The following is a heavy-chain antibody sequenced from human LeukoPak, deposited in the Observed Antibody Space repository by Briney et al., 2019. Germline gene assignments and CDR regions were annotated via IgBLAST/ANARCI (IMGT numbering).Heavy chain of an antibody. CDR3: EREGHSSGRARFLEQ. Sequence: GGSLRLSCAASGFSFSNFPMHWARQTPGQGLEWVAVISSDGSIASYIDSAKGRFTFSRDNSKNTLYLQMNSLRPEDTAVYFCEREGHSSGRARFLEQWGQGSLVTVS. J-gene: IGHJ1*01. D-gene: IGHD6-19*01. V-gene: IGHV3-30*10. CDR2: ISSDGSIA. CDR1: GFSFSNFP.